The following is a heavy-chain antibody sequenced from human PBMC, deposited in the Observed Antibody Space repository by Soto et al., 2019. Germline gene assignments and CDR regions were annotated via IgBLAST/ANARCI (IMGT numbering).Heavy chain of an antibody. V-gene: IGHV4-39*01. D-gene: IGHD1-1*01. J-gene: IGHJ4*02. CDR2: AYYSEST. CDR3: AGHRNWKVDY. Sequence: SETLSLTCTVSGGSIRSSTYQWGWIRQPPGRGLEWIGSAYYSESTHYNPSLKSRVAVSVDTSKNQFSLKVTSVTAADTAVYYCAGHRNWKVDYWGQGTLVTVSS. CDR1: GGSIRSSTYQ.